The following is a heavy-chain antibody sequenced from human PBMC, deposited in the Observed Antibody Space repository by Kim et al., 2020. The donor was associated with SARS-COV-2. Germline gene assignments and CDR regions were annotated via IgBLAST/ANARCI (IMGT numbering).Heavy chain of an antibody. CDR3: ARRSLGSSQIRNDLGIDY. J-gene: IGHJ4*02. Sequence: SETLSLTCTVSGGSISSSSYYWGWIRQPPGKGLEWIGSIYYSGSTYYNPSLKSRVTISVDTSKNQFSLKLSSVTAADTAVYYCARRSLGSSQIRNDLGIDYWGQGTLVTVSS. CDR2: IYYSGST. CDR1: GGSISSSSYY. V-gene: IGHV4-39*01. D-gene: IGHD1-1*01.